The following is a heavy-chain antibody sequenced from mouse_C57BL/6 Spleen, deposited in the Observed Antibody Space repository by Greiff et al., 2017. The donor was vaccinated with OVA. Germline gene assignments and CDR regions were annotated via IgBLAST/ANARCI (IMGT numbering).Heavy chain of an antibody. CDR1: GFTFSSYA. CDR2: ISDGGSYT. D-gene: IGHD2-3*01. Sequence: EVQLQESGGGLVKPGGSLKLSCAASGFTFSSYAMSWVRQTPEKRLEWVATISDGGSYTYYPDNVKGRFTISRDNAKNNLYLQMSHLKSEDTAMYYCARVIPPDGYYDAMDYWGQGTSVTVSS. CDR3: ARVIPPDGYYDAMDY. V-gene: IGHV5-4*01. J-gene: IGHJ4*01.